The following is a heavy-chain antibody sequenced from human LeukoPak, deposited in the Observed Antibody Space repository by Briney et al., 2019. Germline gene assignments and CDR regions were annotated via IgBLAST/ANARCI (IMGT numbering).Heavy chain of an antibody. CDR1: GGSISSSSDY. D-gene: IGHD3-22*01. CDR3: ARDHYDDSSGYYSGPFDY. J-gene: IGHJ4*02. Sequence: SETLSLTCTVSGGSISSSSDYWGWIRQPPGKGLEWIGTMDYSGNTYYNPSLKSRVTISYTSKNQFSLKLSSVTAADTAVYYCARDHYDDSSGYYSGPFDYWGQGTLVTVSS. CDR2: MDYSGNT. V-gene: IGHV4-39*07.